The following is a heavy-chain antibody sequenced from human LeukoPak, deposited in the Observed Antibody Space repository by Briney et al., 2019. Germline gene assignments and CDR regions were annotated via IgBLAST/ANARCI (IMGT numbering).Heavy chain of an antibody. J-gene: IGHJ4*02. Sequence: GSXXXNNWWNWVRPPPGKGLEWIGETHHSGSTHYNPSLKRRLTISVDRSKNQFSLKLTSVTAADTAVYYCAERGSGWYFHNWGQGTLVTVSS. D-gene: IGHD6-19*01. CDR1: GSXXXNNW. CDR2: THHSGST. CDR3: AERGSGWYFHN. V-gene: IGHV4-4*02.